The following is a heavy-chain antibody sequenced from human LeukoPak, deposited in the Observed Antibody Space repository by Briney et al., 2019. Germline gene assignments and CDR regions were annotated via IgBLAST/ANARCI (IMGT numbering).Heavy chain of an antibody. CDR2: ISAYNGNT. CDR3: ARWNLYTGSGSWRYSFDF. J-gene: IGHJ4*02. CDR1: GYTFTSYG. Sequence: ASVKVSCKASGYTFTSYGISWVRQAPGQGLEWMGWISAYNGNTNYAQKLQGRVTMTTDTSTSTAYMELRSLRSDDTAVYYCARWNLYTGSGSWRYSFDFWGQGTLVTVSS. D-gene: IGHD3-10*01. V-gene: IGHV1-18*01.